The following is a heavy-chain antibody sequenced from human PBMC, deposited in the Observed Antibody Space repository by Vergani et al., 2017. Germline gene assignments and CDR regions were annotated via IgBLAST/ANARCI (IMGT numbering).Heavy chain of an antibody. Sequence: QVQLQESGPGLVKPSETLSLTCTVSNDSVSNTFYYWGWIRQTPGKGLEWIVSIYYSGSTYYNPSLESRVTMSVDTSKSQFSLKLSSVTAADTAVYYCARNPYCGGDCYSDAFDIWGQGTMVTVSS. CDR1: NDSVSNTFYY. CDR2: IYYSGST. CDR3: ARNPYCGGDCYSDAFDI. V-gene: IGHV4-39*07. J-gene: IGHJ3*02. D-gene: IGHD2-21*02.